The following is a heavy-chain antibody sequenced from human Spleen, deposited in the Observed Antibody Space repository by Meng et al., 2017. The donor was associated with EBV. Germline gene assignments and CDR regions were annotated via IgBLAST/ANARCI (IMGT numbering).Heavy chain of an antibody. CDR1: GLTLSSYW. V-gene: IGHV3-74*01. CDR2: INSDGNVI. CDR3: AKDCFGAKDS. D-gene: IGHD1-26*01. Sequence: VQGLDSGGGLVEPGRSLRLTGADSGLTLSSYWVHWVRQAPGKGLVWVSRINSDGNVITYADSVKGRFTISRDNAKNTVYLQMNNVRVEDTAVYYCAKDCFGAKDSWGQGTLVTVSS. J-gene: IGHJ4*02.